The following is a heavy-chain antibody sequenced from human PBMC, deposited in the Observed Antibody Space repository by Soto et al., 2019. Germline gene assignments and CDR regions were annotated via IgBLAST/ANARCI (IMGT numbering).Heavy chain of an antibody. J-gene: IGHJ4*02. D-gene: IGHD6-6*01. CDR3: ARLTRRQLAKFDY. CDR2: IYYSGST. CDR1: GGSISSSSYY. Sequence: SETLSLTCTVSGGSISSSSYYWGWIRQPPGKGLEWIGSIYYSGSTYYNPSLKSRVTISVDTSKNQFSLKPSSVTAADTAVYYCARLTRRQLAKFDYWGQGTQVTVSS. V-gene: IGHV4-39*01.